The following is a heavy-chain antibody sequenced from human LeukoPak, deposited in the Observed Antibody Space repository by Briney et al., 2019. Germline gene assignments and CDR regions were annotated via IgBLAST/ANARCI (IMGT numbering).Heavy chain of an antibody. J-gene: IGHJ4*02. Sequence: GGSLRLSCAASGFIFSSYWMHWVRQAPGKGLEWVSCISGSGGSTYYADSVKGRFTISRDNANDSLYLQMNSLRAEDTAVYYCARHAYYSDSSGYFEHQFYFDYWGQGTPVTVSS. CDR2: ISGSGGST. D-gene: IGHD3-22*01. V-gene: IGHV3-21*04. CDR3: ARHAYYSDSSGYFEHQFYFDY. CDR1: GFIFSSYW.